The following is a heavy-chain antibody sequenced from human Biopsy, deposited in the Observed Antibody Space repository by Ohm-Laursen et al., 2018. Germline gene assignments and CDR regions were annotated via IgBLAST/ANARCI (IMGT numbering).Heavy chain of an antibody. Sequence: GTLSLTWAVSGYSISSDYRWGWIRQAPGKTLEWLGNIFKDGNTHYNPTLRSRLIISIDTPKNQFSLMMTSVSGADTAVYFFARVGSGWAPFDKWGPGTLVTVSS. CDR2: IFKDGNT. D-gene: IGHD6-19*01. CDR1: GYSISSDYR. CDR3: ARVGSGWAPFDK. V-gene: IGHV4-38-2*01. J-gene: IGHJ4*02.